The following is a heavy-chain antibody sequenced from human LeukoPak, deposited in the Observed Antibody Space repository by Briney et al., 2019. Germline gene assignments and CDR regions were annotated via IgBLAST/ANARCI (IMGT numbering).Heavy chain of an antibody. Sequence: GASVKVSCKASGYTFTGYYMHWVRQAPGQGLEWMGWINPNSGGTNYAQKFQGRVTMTRDTSISTAYIELSRLRSDDTALYYCARGPSARRGYFDYWGQGTLVTVSS. CDR3: ARGPSARRGYFDY. J-gene: IGHJ4*02. V-gene: IGHV1-2*02. CDR1: GYTFTGYY. CDR2: INPNSGGT. D-gene: IGHD6-6*01.